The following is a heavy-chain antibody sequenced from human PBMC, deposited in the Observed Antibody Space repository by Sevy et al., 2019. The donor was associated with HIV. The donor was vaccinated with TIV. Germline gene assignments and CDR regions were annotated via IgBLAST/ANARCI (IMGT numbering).Heavy chain of an antibody. J-gene: IGHJ4*02. CDR3: VRADPAQHFDS. V-gene: IGHV1-46*01. Sequence: ASVKVSCKASGDTFTNNYMHWVRPAPGQGLEWMGIIDPSAGNASYAQRFQGRVTMTRDTSTSTLYMDLNSRRSEDTAVYYCVRADPAQHFDSWGQGTLVTVSS. CDR2: IDPSAGNA. CDR1: GDTFTNNY.